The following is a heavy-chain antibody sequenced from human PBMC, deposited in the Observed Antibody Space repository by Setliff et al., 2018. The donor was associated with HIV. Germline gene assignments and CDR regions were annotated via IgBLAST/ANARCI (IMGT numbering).Heavy chain of an antibody. CDR3: AKDPFLRQAVPGGVDY. V-gene: IGHV3-48*03. CDR1: GFTFSSYE. D-gene: IGHD6-19*01. Sequence: LRLSCAASGFTFSSYEMNWVRQAPGKGLEWISYIDRSGSAIYYADSVKGRFTISRDNAKNTLYLQMSSLRAEDTAMYYCAKDPFLRQAVPGGVDYWGQGTLVTVSS. J-gene: IGHJ4*02. CDR2: IDRSGSAI.